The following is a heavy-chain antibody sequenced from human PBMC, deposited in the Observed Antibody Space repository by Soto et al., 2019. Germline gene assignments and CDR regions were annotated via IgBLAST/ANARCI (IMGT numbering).Heavy chain of an antibody. CDR2: ISGSGGST. V-gene: IGHV3-23*01. CDR1: GFTFSSYA. D-gene: IGHD6-19*01. Sequence: EVQLLESGGGLVQPGGSLRLSCAASGFTFSSYAMSWVRQAPGKGLEWVSAISGSGGSTYYADSVKGRFTISRDNSKNTLYLQRNSLRAEETDVYYCAKSGWYWLGEHFFDYWGQGTLVTVSS. CDR3: AKSGWYWLGEHFFDY. J-gene: IGHJ4*02.